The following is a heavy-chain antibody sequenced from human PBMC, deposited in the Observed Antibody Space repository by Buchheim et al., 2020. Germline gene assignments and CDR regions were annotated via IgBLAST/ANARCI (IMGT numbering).Heavy chain of an antibody. CDR3: TRHDILSGPLKFDF. V-gene: IGHV3-73*02. CDR2: IRSKADNYAT. D-gene: IGHD3-9*01. J-gene: IGHJ4*02. CDR1: GFTFSGSA. Sequence: EVQLVESGGGLVQPGGSLKLSCAASGFTFSGSAMHWVRQASGKGLEWVGRIRSKADNYATAYAASVKGRFTVSRDDSENTAYLQMNSLKTEDTAVYYCTRHDILSGPLKFDFWGQGSL.